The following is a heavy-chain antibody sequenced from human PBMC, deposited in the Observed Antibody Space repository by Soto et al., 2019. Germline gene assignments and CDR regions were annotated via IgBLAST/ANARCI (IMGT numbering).Heavy chain of an antibody. D-gene: IGHD1-26*01. J-gene: IGHJ4*02. V-gene: IGHV4-28*01. CDR3: ARREIQGPIDY. Sequence: PSETLSLTCAVSGYSITNVNWWAWIRQPPGKGLEWIGYIFHSGTTHYNPSLKSRVTMSVDTSKNQFSLKLTSVTAVDTAVYYCARREIQGPIDYWGQGTLVTVSS. CDR2: IFHSGTT. CDR1: GYSITNVNW.